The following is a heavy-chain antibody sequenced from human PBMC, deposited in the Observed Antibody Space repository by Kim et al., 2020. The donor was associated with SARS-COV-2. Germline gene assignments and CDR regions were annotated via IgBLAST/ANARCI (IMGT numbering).Heavy chain of an antibody. V-gene: IGHV1-2*02. D-gene: IGHD4-4*01. CDR3: ARDPATVTTYWFDP. Sequence: AQKFQGRVTMARDTSISTAYMGLSRLGSDDTAVYYCARDPATVTTYWFDPWGQGTLVTVSS. J-gene: IGHJ5*02.